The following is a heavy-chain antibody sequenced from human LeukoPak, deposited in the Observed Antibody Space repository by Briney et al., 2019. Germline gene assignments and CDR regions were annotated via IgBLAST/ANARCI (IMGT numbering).Heavy chain of an antibody. CDR2: VRYDGSSE. CDR3: AKDPGQAAIPHYMDV. V-gene: IGHV3-30*02. Sequence: GGSLRLSCAASGFTFSSYGMHWVRQAPGKGLEWVAFVRYDGSSEYYADSVKGRFTISRDNSKNTLYLQMNSLRAEDTAVYYCAKDPGQAAIPHYMDVWGKGTTVTVSS. D-gene: IGHD2-2*02. J-gene: IGHJ6*03. CDR1: GFTFSSYG.